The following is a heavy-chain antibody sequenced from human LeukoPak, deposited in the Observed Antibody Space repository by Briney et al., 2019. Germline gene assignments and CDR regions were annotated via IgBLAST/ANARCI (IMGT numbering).Heavy chain of an antibody. CDR3: AREVYCTNGVCSVYFDY. J-gene: IGHJ4*02. Sequence: SETLSLTCTVSGGSISSTTYYWGWIRQPPGKGLEWIGTIYYSGTTYYNPSLKSRVTISVDTSKNQFSLELSSMTAADTAVYYCAREVYCTNGVCSVYFDYWGQGTLVTVSS. D-gene: IGHD2-8*01. CDR1: GGSISSTTYY. CDR2: IYYSGTT. V-gene: IGHV4-39*02.